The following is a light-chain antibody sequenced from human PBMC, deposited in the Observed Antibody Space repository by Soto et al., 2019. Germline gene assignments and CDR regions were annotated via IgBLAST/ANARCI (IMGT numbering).Light chain of an antibody. J-gene: IGLJ1*01. CDR1: SSDVGGYNY. CDR2: GVT. V-gene: IGLV2-14*01. CDR3: SSYTSASTLLYL. Sequence: QSALTQPASVSGSPGHSITISCTGTSSDVGGYNYVSWYQQHPGIAPKLLIYGVTNRPSGVSTRFSGSKSGNTASLTISGLQAEDEADYHCSSYTSASTLLYLFGTGTKVTVL.